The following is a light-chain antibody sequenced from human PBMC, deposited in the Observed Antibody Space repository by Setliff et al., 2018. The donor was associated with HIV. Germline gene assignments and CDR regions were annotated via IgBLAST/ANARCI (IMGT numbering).Light chain of an antibody. CDR3: AAWNDRPTGIYV. V-gene: IGLV2-14*02. CDR2: EGN. Sequence: QSALTQPASVSGSPGQSITISCTGTSSDVGSYNLVSWYQQHPGKAPKLIIYEGNKRPSGVSTRFSGSKSGNTASLTISDLRAEDEAEYFCAAWNDRPTGIYVFGTGTKVTVL. J-gene: IGLJ1*01. CDR1: SSDVGSYNL.